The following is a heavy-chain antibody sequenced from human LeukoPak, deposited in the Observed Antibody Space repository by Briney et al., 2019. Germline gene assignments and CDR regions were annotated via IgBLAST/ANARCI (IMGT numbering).Heavy chain of an antibody. CDR3: ARDLISGLTTRDD. CDR2: ISSNSRVI. CDR1: GFSFSNYD. Sequence: GGSLRLSCAASGFSFSNYDMHWVRQAPGKGLEWVSYISSNSRVIYYRDSVKGRFTISRDNAKNSLSLQMNSLRDEDTAVYYCARDLISGLTTRDDWGQGTLVTVSS. J-gene: IGHJ4*02. V-gene: IGHV3-48*02. D-gene: IGHD4-11*01.